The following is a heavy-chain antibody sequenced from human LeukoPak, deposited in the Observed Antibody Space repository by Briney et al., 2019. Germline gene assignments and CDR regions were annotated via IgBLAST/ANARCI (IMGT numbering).Heavy chain of an antibody. V-gene: IGHV4-59*08. J-gene: IGHJ3*02. CDR2: IYYSGST. Sequence: SETLPLTCTVAGGSISSYYWSWIRQPPGKGLEWIGYIYYSGSTNYNPSLKSRVTISVDTSKNQFSLKLSSVTAADTAVYYCARHNVLRFLEWPSRNNAFDIWGQGTMVTVSS. CDR3: ARHNVLRFLEWPSRNNAFDI. D-gene: IGHD3-3*01. CDR1: GGSISSYY.